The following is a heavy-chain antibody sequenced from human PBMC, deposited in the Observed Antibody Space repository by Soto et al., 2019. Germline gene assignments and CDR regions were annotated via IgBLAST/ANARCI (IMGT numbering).Heavy chain of an antibody. Sequence: GGSLRLSCAASGFTFSSYGISWIRLSPGKGLEWVSCITRDGGTTNYVDSVKGRFTISRDNAKNTLYLQMDSLRPDDTGVYYCAGGMAGLDVWGQGTTVTVSS. CDR3: AGGMAGLDV. CDR2: ITRDGGTT. J-gene: IGHJ6*02. CDR1: GFTFSSYG. V-gene: IGHV3-74*01.